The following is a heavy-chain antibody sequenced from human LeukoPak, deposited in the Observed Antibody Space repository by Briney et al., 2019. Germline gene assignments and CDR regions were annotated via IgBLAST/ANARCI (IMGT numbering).Heavy chain of an antibody. V-gene: IGHV3-21*01. D-gene: IGHD2-21*02. CDR1: GFIFSTYS. J-gene: IGHJ4*02. CDR3: VASTSVTAN. CDR2: ISGTSNYI. Sequence: GGSLRLSCAASGFIFSTYSMHWVRQAPGKGLEWVSSISGTSNYIYYANSMRGRFTISRDNARNSMFLQMNSLSAEDTAMYFCVASTSVTANWGQGTLVTVSS.